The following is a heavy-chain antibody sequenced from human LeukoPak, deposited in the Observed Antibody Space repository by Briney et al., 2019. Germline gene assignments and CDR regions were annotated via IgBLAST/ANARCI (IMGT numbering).Heavy chain of an antibody. CDR1: GGSISGYY. CDR3: ARLVSGVGYFDY. CDR2: IYYSGST. J-gene: IGHJ4*02. Sequence: SETLSLTCTVSGGSISGYYWSWIRQPPGKGLEWIGYIYYSGSTNYNPSLESRVTISVDTSKNQFSLKLSSVTAADTAVYYCARLVSGVGYFDYWGQGTLVTVSS. V-gene: IGHV4-59*08. D-gene: IGHD6-19*01.